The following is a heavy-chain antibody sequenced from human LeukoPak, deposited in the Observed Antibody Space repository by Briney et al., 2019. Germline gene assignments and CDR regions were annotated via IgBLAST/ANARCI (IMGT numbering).Heavy chain of an antibody. CDR1: GGSISSSSYY. CDR3: ARGDRDIGFYYFDY. CDR2: IYYSGST. J-gene: IGHJ4*02. D-gene: IGHD2-21*02. Sequence: SETLSLTCTVSGGSISSSSYYWGWIRQPPGKGLEWIGSIYYSGSTNYNPSLKSRVTISVDTSKNQFSLKLSSVTAADTAVYYCARGDRDIGFYYFDYWGQGTLVTVSS. V-gene: IGHV4-39*07.